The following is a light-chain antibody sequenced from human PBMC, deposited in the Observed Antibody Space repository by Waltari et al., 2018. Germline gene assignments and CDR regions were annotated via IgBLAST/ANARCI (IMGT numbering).Light chain of an antibody. V-gene: IGKV1-NL1*01. CDR1: HGIGNY. Sequence: EIQMTKSPSSLSASFGDRVTLPCRASHGIGNYLAWSQQKTGKAHKLLLYAASRLESGVPSRFSGSGAGTDDTLTIIGLQSEDVATYYCPQYYSKPLTFGGGTKVEIK. CDR3: PQYYSKPLT. CDR2: AAS. J-gene: IGKJ4*01.